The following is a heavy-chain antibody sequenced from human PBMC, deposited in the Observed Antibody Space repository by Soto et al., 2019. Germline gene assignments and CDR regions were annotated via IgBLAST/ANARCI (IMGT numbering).Heavy chain of an antibody. Sequence: LRLSCAASGFTFSSYEMNWVRQAPGKGLEWVSYISSSGSTIYYADSVKGRFTISRDNAKNSLYLQMNSLRAEDTAVYYCARAPVLLWFGESYYYGMGVWGQGTTVTVSS. CDR1: GFTFSSYE. J-gene: IGHJ6*02. CDR3: ARAPVLLWFGESYYYGMGV. CDR2: ISSSGSTI. V-gene: IGHV3-48*03. D-gene: IGHD3-10*01.